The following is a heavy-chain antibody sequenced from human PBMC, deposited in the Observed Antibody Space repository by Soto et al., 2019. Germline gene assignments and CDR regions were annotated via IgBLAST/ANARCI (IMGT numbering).Heavy chain of an antibody. CDR2: IYPGDSDT. CDR1: GYSFTSYW. V-gene: IGHV5-51*01. Sequence: GESLKISCKGSGYSFTSYWIGWVRQMPGKGLEWMGIIYPGDSDTRYSPSFQGQVTISADKSISTAYLQWSSLKASDTAMYYCARLSPPITMVRGVIITHYYYYGMDVWGQGTTVTVSS. D-gene: IGHD3-10*01. J-gene: IGHJ6*02. CDR3: ARLSPPITMVRGVIITHYYYYGMDV.